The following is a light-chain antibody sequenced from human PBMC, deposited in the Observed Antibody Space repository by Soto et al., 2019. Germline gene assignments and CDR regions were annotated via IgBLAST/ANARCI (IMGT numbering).Light chain of an antibody. Sequence: DIQMTQSPSTLSASVGDSVTITCRASQSVVNLAWYQQKPGKVPKLLIFQASTLETGVPSRFSGSGAGTEFTLSIRSLQPDDFATYYCQHYDVYPYTFGQGTKLEIK. CDR1: QSVVNL. CDR2: QAS. CDR3: QHYDVYPYT. J-gene: IGKJ2*01. V-gene: IGKV1-5*01.